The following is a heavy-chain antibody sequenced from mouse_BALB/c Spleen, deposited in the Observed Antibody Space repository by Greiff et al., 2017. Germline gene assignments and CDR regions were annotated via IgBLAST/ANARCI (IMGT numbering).Heavy chain of an antibody. Sequence: QVQLQQSGAELARPGASVKMSCKASGYTFTSYTMHWVKQRPGQGLEWIGYINPSSGYTNYNQKFKDKATLTADKSSSTAYMQLSSLTSEDSAVYYCARREGLPWYFDVWGAGTTVTVSS. D-gene: IGHD2-2*01. CDR1: GYTFTSYT. J-gene: IGHJ1*01. V-gene: IGHV1-4*01. CDR3: ARREGLPWYFDV. CDR2: INPSSGYT.